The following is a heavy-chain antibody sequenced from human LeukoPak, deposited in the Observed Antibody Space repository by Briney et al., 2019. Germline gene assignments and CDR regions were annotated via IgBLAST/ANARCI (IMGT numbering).Heavy chain of an antibody. V-gene: IGHV1-69*04. J-gene: IGHJ6*02. CDR1: GGTFSSFA. Sequence: SVKVSCKASGGTFSSFAIIWVRQAPGQGLEWMGRIIPLLGIANPAQRFQGRVTITADKSTSTAYMELSRLRSEDTAVYYCARGLGDATNNGMDVWGQGTTVTVSS. CDR2: IIPLLGIA. CDR3: ARGLGDATNNGMDV. D-gene: IGHD1-1*01.